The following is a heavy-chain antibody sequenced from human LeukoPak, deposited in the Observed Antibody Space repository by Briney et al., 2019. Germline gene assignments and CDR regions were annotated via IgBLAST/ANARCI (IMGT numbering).Heavy chain of an antibody. J-gene: IGHJ4*02. CDR3: IRSRYYDSSGYYFDY. V-gene: IGHV3-49*04. CDR1: GFTFGDYA. Sequence: GGSLRLSCTASGFTFGDYAMSWVRQAPGKGLEWVGFIRSKAYGGTTEYAASVKGRFTISRDDFKSIAYLQMNSLKTEDTAVYYCIRSRYYDSSGYYFDYWGQGTLVTVSS. CDR2: IRSKAYGGTT. D-gene: IGHD3-22*01.